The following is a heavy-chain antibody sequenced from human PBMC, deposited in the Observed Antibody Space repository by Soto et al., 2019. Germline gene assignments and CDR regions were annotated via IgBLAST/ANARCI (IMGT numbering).Heavy chain of an antibody. CDR3: VRDKIRGPPDYCDD. Sequence: QVQLVESGGGVVQPGRSLRLSCEASGFTFSSSPMHWVRQAPGKGLEWVAVISYDGIIKVYADSVQGRFTISGDISKNTLYLQMNSLRTEDTAVYYCVRDKIRGPPDYCDDWGQGTLVTVSS. J-gene: IGHJ4*02. CDR2: ISYDGIIK. V-gene: IGHV3-30-3*01. CDR1: GFTFSSSP.